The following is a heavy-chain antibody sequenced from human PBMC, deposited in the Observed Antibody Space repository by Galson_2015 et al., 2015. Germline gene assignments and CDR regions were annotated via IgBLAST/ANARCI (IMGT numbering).Heavy chain of an antibody. CDR2: IYPGNSDT. V-gene: IGHV5-51*01. D-gene: IGHD4-11*01. CDR3: ARHPIYSP. Sequence: QSGAEVKKPGESLTISCQGSGYSFTNYWIGWVRQTPGKGLEWMGIIYPGNSDTRYNPSFQGLVTISADKSISTAYLQWSSLKASDTAMYYCARHPIYSPWGQGTLVTVSS. CDR1: GYSFTNYW. J-gene: IGHJ4*02.